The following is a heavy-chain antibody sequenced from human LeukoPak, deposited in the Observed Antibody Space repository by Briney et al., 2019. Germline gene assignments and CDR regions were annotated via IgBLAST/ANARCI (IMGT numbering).Heavy chain of an antibody. CDR3: ARGGDMTPLAAYYSFVN. CDR1: GGSISGYY. V-gene: IGHV4-4*07. J-gene: IGHJ4*02. D-gene: IGHD2-15*01. CDR2: VSDSGRA. Sequence: PSETLSLTCTVSGGSISGYYWTWIRQPAGKGLEWIGRVSDSGRAYYNPSLESRVTISLDTSNSQFSLKVTSVTAADTAVYYCARGGDMTPLAAYYSFVNWGQGTLVSVSS.